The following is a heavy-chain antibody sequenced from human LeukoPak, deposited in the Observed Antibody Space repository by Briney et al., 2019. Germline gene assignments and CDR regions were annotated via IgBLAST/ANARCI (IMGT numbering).Heavy chain of an antibody. CDR1: GFTFSSYA. J-gene: IGHJ4*02. CDR2: IHSGGST. V-gene: IGHV3-66*02. D-gene: IGHD1-14*01. Sequence: GGSLRLSCAASGFTFSSYAMHWVRQAPGKGLEWVSVIHSGGSTYSADSVKGRLTISRDNSKNALYLQMNSLRPEDTAVYYCARMDLWRGAGGWSYFDYWGQGTLVTVSS. CDR3: ARMDLWRGAGGWSYFDY.